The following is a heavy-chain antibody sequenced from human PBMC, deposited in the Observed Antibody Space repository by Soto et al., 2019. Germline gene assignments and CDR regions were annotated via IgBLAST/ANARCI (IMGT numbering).Heavy chain of an antibody. J-gene: IGHJ6*02. CDR3: ARVLVDSDYNGIDX. D-gene: IGHD1-26*01. CDR2: INHSGIT. CDR1: GGSFSGYY. Sequence: ILSLTCAIYGGSFSGYYWSWIRQPPGKGLEWIGEINHSGITNYNPSPKIRVTISVDKSKNQFSLKVSSVTAADTAVYYCARVLVDSDYNGIDXWGQGTTVT. V-gene: IGHV4-34*01.